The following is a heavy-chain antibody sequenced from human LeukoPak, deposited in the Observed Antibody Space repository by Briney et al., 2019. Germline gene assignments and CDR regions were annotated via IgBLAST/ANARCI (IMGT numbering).Heavy chain of an antibody. V-gene: IGHV1-69*13. J-gene: IGHJ4*02. CDR1: VGTFSSYA. CDR3: EYCSSTSCSADY. D-gene: IGHD2-2*01. CDR2: IIPIFGTA. Sequence: ASVKVACKASVGTFSSYAISWVRQAPGQGLEWMGGIIPIFGTANYAQKFQGRVTVTADESTSTAYMELSSLRSEDTAVYYCEYCSSTSCSADYWAREPWSPSPQ.